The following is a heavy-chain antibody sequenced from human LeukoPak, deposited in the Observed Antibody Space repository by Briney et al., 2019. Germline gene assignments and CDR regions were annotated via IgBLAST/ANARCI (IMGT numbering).Heavy chain of an antibody. CDR1: GFTFSSYP. Sequence: GGSLRLSCAASGFTFSSYPMSWVRQAPGKGLEWVSAIRGSGGDTYYADSVKGRFTISRDNSKNTLYLQMNSLRAEDTAVYYCARNGSYYDLLTGLEGLDGLDVWGQGTTVTVSS. D-gene: IGHD3-9*01. J-gene: IGHJ6*02. CDR3: ARNGSYYDLLTGLEGLDGLDV. CDR2: IRGSGGDT. V-gene: IGHV3-23*01.